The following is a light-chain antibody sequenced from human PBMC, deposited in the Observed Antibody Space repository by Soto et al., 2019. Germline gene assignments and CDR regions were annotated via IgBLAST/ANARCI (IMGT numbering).Light chain of an antibody. CDR3: ASWDDSLSGVV. V-gene: IGLV1-47*01. CDR1: SSNIGSNY. Sequence: QSVLTQSPSASGTPGQRVTISCTGSSSNIGSNYVSWYQHLPGAAPKLLIHRNYQRPSGVPDRFSGSKSATTASLAISGFRSEDEADYFCASWDDSLSGVVFGGGTKLTVL. J-gene: IGLJ2*01. CDR2: RNY.